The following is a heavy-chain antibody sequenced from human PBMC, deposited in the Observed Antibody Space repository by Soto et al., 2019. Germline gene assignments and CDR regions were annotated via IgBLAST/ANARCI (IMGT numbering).Heavy chain of an antibody. CDR1: GGSIRSGDYY. V-gene: IGHV4-30-4*01. J-gene: IGHJ4*02. D-gene: IGHD4-17*01. CDR3: AGDQGKKLRWVY. Sequence: QVQLQESGPGLVKPSQTLSLTCTVSGGSIRSGDYYWTWNRLSPGKGLEYIGYISYSGITYYNPYLESRLSISADSSNNQFSLKLSSVTAADTAVYSCAGDQGKKLRWVYWGQGALVTVSS. CDR2: ISYSGIT.